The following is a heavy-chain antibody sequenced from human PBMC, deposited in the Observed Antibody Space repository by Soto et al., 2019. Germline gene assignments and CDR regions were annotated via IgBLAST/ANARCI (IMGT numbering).Heavy chain of an antibody. J-gene: IGHJ6*02. V-gene: IGHV1-69*06. Sequence: QVQLVQSGAEVKKPGSSVKVSCKASGGTFSSYAISWVRQAPGQGLEWMGGIIPIFGTANYAQKFQGRVTITADNTTSTAYMELSRLRSEDTAVYYCAGLRFLEWLPYGMDVWGQGTTVTVSS. CDR2: IIPIFGTA. D-gene: IGHD3-3*01. CDR3: AGLRFLEWLPYGMDV. CDR1: GGTFSSYA.